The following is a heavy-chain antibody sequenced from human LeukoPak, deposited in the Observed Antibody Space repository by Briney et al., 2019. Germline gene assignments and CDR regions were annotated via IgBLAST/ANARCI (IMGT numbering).Heavy chain of an antibody. J-gene: IGHJ6*02. V-gene: IGHV1-8*01. CDR2: INPNSGNT. CDR1: GYTFTSYD. Sequence: AASLKVSCKASGYTFTSYDINWVRQAPGQGLECMGWINPNSGNTGYAQKFQGRVTMTRNTSISTAYMELSSLRSEDTAVYYCARVPWWFHMDVWGQGTTVTVSS. CDR3: ARVPWWFHMDV. D-gene: IGHD2-15*01.